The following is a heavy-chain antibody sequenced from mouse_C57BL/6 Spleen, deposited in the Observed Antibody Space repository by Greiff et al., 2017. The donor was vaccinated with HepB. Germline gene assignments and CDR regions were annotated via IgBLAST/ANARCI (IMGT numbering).Heavy chain of an antibody. V-gene: IGHV1-81*01. CDR3: ANYYGRSYDFDY. J-gene: IGHJ2*01. CDR1: GYTFTSYG. Sequence: VQLQQSGAELARPGASVKLSCKASGYTFTSYGISWVKQRTGQGLEWIGEIYPRSGNTYYNEKFKGKATLTADKSSSTAYMELRSLTSEDSAVYFCANYYGRSYDFDYWGQGTTLTVSS. D-gene: IGHD1-1*01. CDR2: IYPRSGNT.